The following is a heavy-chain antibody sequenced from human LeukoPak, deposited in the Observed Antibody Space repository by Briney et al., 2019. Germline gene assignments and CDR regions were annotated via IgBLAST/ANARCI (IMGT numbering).Heavy chain of an antibody. CDR1: GGTFSSYA. Sequence: SVKVSCKASGGTFSSYAISWVRQAPGQGLEWMGGIIPIFGTANYAQKFQGRVTITADESTRTAYMELSSLRSEDTAVYYCARPSDIVVVPAAVDAFDIWGRGTMVTVSS. V-gene: IGHV1-69*13. D-gene: IGHD2-2*01. CDR3: ARPSDIVVVPAAVDAFDI. J-gene: IGHJ3*02. CDR2: IIPIFGTA.